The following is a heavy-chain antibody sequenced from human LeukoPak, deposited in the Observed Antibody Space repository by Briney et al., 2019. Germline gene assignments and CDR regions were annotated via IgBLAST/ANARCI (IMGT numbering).Heavy chain of an antibody. CDR1: GGSISSYY. CDR2: IYYSGST. V-gene: IGHV4-59*01. D-gene: IGHD2-15*01. CDR3: ASRYCSGGSCTDY. J-gene: IGHJ4*02. Sequence: SETLSLTCTVSGGSISSYYWSWNRQPPGKGLEWIGYIYYSGSTNYNPSLKSRVTISVDTSKNQFSLKLSSVTAADTAVYYCASRYCSGGSCTDYWGQGTLVTVSS.